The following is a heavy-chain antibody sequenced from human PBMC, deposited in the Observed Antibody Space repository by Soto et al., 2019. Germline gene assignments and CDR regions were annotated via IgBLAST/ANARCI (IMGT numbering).Heavy chain of an antibody. V-gene: IGHV3-33*01. J-gene: IGHJ4*02. CDR2: IWYDGSNK. CDR1: GFTFSSYG. CDR3: ARDYYDSSGYYALFDY. Sequence: GGSLXLSCAASGFTFSSYGMHWVRQAPGKGLEWVAVIWYDGSNKYYADSVKGRFTISRDNAKNSLYLQMNSLRAEDTAVYYCARDYYDSSGYYALFDYWGQGTLVTVSS. D-gene: IGHD3-22*01.